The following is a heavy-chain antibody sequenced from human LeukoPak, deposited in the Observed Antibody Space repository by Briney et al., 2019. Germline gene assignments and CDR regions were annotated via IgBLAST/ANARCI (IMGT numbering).Heavy chain of an antibody. Sequence: EASVKVSCKVSGYTLTELSMHWVRQAPGKGLEWMGGFDPEDGETIYAQKFQGRVTITRDTSASTAYMELSGLRSEDVAVYYCARGGRIKIFGEVIRTVKGDAFDIWGQGTMVTVSS. J-gene: IGHJ3*02. CDR1: GYTLTELS. CDR2: FDPEDGET. V-gene: IGHV1-24*01. D-gene: IGHD3-3*01. CDR3: ARGGRIKIFGEVIRTVKGDAFDI.